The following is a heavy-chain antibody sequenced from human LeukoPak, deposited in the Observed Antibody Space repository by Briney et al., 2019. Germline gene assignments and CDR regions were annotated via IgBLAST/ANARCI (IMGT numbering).Heavy chain of an antibody. CDR1: GDSVSTNSAA. CDR3: ARDMGVFSKWSKYDS. Sequence: SQTLSLTCAISGDSVSTNSAAWNWIRQSPSRGLEWLGRTYYRSKWYNDYAVSVKSRIAINPDTSKNQFSLQLNSATPEDTAVYYCARDMGVFSKWSKYDSWGQGTLVTVSS. CDR2: TYYRSKWYN. V-gene: IGHV6-1*01. J-gene: IGHJ4*02. D-gene: IGHD2-15*01.